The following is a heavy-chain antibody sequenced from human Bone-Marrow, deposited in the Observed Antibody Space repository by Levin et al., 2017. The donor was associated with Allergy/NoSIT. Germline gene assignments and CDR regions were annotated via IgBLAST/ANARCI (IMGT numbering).Heavy chain of an antibody. CDR1: GFVFSRNH. J-gene: IGHJ4*02. Sequence: GGSLRLSCTASGFVFSRNHMSWVRQAPGKGLEWLSVTYSGGTTYFRDSVKGRFTIVRDNYKNTLYLQMESLRVEDTAIYYCARDNFDTPGELDYWGQGTLVTVSS. V-gene: IGHV3-53*01. D-gene: IGHD1-1*01. CDR2: TYSGGTT. CDR3: ARDNFDTPGELDY.